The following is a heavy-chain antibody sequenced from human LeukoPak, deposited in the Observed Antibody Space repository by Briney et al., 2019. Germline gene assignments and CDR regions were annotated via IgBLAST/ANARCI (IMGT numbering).Heavy chain of an antibody. CDR2: ISSSGSTI. J-gene: IGHJ4*02. V-gene: IGHV3-48*03. CDR3: ARGTHSSGWVPIDY. Sequence: GGSLRLSCAASGFTFSSYEMNWVRQAPGKGLEWVSYISSSGSTIYYADSVKGRFTISRDNAKNSLYLQMNSLRAEDTAVYYCARGTHSSGWVPIDYWGQGTLVTVSS. CDR1: GFTFSSYE. D-gene: IGHD6-19*01.